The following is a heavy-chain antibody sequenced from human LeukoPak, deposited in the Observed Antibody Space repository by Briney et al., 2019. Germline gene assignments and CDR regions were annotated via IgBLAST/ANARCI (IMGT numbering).Heavy chain of an antibody. CDR2: ISYDGSNK. D-gene: IGHD3-22*01. CDR1: GFTFSSYG. J-gene: IGHJ4*02. V-gene: IGHV3-30*18. CDR3: AKDYGMILPKGYDY. Sequence: PGGSLRLSCAASGFTFSSYGMHWVRQAPGKGLEWVAIISYDGSNKYYSDSVKGRFTISRDNSKNTLYLQMNSLRAEDTAVYHCAKDYGMILPKGYDYWGQGTLVTVSS.